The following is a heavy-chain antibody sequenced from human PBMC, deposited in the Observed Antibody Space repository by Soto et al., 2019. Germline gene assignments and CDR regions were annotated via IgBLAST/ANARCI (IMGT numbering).Heavy chain of an antibody. V-gene: IGHV3-30-3*01. CDR3: AKAAGSPEPLYCMDV. CDR2: ISYDGSNK. Sequence: QPGGSLRLSCAASGFTFSSYAMHWARQAPGKGLEWVAVISYDGSNKYYADSVKGRFTISRDNSKNTLYLQMNSLRAEDTAVYYCAKAAGSPEPLYCMDVWGQGTTVTVSS. CDR1: GFTFSSYA. J-gene: IGHJ6*02.